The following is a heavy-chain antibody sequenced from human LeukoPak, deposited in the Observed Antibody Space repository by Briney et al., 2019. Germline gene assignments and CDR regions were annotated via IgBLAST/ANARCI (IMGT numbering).Heavy chain of an antibody. V-gene: IGHV3-21*01. CDR2: ISSSSSYI. CDR3: ARLSQMAYFDY. Sequence: GGSLRLSCAASGFTFSGHTMNWVRQAPGKGLEWVSSISSSSSYIYYADSVKGRFTISRDNAKNSLYLQMNSLRAEDTAVYYCARLSQMAYFDYWGQGTLVTVSS. D-gene: IGHD5-24*01. J-gene: IGHJ4*02. CDR1: GFTFSGHT.